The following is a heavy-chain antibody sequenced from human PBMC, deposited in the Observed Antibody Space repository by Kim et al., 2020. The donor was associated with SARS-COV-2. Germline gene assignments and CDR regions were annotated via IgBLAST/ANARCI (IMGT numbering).Heavy chain of an antibody. D-gene: IGHD2-2*02. CDR2: MNPNSGNT. Sequence: ASVKVSCKASGYTFTSYDINWVRQATGQGLEWMGWMNPNSGNTGYAQKFQGRVTMTRNTSISTAYMELSSLRSEDTAVYYCARARPGPLREYRAPFDYWGQGTLVTVSS. J-gene: IGHJ4*02. CDR3: ARARPGPLREYRAPFDY. CDR1: GYTFTSYD. V-gene: IGHV1-8*01.